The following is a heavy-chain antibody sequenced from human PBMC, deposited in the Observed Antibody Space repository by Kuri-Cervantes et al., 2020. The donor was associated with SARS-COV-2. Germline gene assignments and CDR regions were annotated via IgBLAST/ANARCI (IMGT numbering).Heavy chain of an antibody. J-gene: IGHJ4*02. D-gene: IGHD3-22*01. CDR3: ARVDDSSGGRVDY. CDR2: IYHSGST. Sequence: SETLSLTCTVSGYSISSGYYWGWIRQPPGKGLEWIGSIYHSGSTYYNPSLKSRVTISVDTSKNQFSLKLSSVTAADTAVYYCARVDDSSGGRVDYWGQGNLVTVSS. CDR1: GYSISSGYY. V-gene: IGHV4-38-2*02.